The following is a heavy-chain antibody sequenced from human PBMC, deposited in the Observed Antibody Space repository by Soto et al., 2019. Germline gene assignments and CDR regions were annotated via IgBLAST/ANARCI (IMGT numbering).Heavy chain of an antibody. J-gene: IGHJ4*02. CDR2: ISYSGST. CDR1: RDSISGTIYY. CDR3: ASQAGGYSYGPLDY. Sequence: PSASLSLTSTVSRDSISGTIYYWDWIRQPPGKGLEWVGSISYSGSTYYSPSLKSRVTISLDKSKNQFSLSLYSVTVADTAVYYCASQAGGYSYGPLDYWGQGTLVTGSS. D-gene: IGHD5-18*01. V-gene: IGHV4-39*01.